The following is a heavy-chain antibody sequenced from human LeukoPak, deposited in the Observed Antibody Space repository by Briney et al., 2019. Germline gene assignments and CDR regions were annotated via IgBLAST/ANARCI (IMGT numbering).Heavy chain of an antibody. CDR2: ISSSGSTI. CDR3: APTPYYFDY. Sequence: PGGSLRLSCAASGFTFSSYEMNWVRQAPGKGLEWVSYISSSGSTIYYADSVKGRFTISRDNAKNSLYLQMNSLRAEDTAVYYCAPTPYYFDYWGQGTLVTVSS. CDR1: GFTFSSYE. V-gene: IGHV3-48*03. D-gene: IGHD4-17*01. J-gene: IGHJ4*02.